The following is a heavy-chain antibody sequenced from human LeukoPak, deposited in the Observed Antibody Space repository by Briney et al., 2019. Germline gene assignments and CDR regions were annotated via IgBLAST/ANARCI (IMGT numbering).Heavy chain of an antibody. CDR3: ARRQIAVAGTGGNWFDP. J-gene: IGHJ5*02. CDR2: INHSGST. Sequence: PSETLSLTCAVYGGSFSGYYWSWIRQPPGKGLEWIGEINHSGSTNYNPSLKSRVTMSVDTSKNQFSLKLSSVTAADTAVYYCARRQIAVAGTGGNWFDPWGQGTLVTVSS. CDR1: GGSFSGYY. V-gene: IGHV4-34*01. D-gene: IGHD6-19*01.